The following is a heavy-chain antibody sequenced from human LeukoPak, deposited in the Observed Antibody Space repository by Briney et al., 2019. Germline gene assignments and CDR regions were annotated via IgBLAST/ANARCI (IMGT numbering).Heavy chain of an antibody. V-gene: IGHV4-59*01. Sequence: SETLSLTCTVSGGSISSYYWSWIRQPPGKGLEWIGYIYYSGSTNCNPSLKSRVTISVDTSKNQFSLKLSSVTAADTAVYYCARAYYDSSGYYYLRPGHFDYWGQGTLVTVSS. CDR3: ARAYYDSSGYYYLRPGHFDY. D-gene: IGHD3-22*01. J-gene: IGHJ4*02. CDR2: IYYSGST. CDR1: GGSISSYY.